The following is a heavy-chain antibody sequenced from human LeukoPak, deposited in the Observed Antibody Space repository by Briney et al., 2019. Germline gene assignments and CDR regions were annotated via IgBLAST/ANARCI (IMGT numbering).Heavy chain of an antibody. CDR1: GGSISSGSYY. CDR2: IYYSGIT. D-gene: IGHD3-22*01. V-gene: IGHV4-39*01. J-gene: IGHJ4*02. Sequence: SETLSLTCTVSGGSISSGSYYWGWIRQPPGKGLEWIGNIYYSGITYYNPSLTSRGTISVDTSKNQFSLRLSSVTAADTAVYSCARLWDSYDGGGYFFDSWGQGTLVTVSS. CDR3: ARLWDSYDGGGYFFDS.